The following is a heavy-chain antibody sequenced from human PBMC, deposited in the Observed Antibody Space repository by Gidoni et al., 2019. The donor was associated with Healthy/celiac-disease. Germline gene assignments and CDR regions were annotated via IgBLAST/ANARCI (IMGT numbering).Heavy chain of an antibody. CDR1: GGSFSGYY. Sequence: QVQLQQWGAGLLKPSETLSLTCPVYGGSFSGYYWRWIRQPPGKGLEWIGEINHSGSTNYNPSLKSRVTISVDTSKNQFSLKLSSVTAADTAVYYCARGTSVAGTRNWFDPWGQGTLVTVSS. J-gene: IGHJ5*02. V-gene: IGHV4-34*01. CDR2: INHSGST. D-gene: IGHD6-19*01. CDR3: ARGTSVAGTRNWFDP.